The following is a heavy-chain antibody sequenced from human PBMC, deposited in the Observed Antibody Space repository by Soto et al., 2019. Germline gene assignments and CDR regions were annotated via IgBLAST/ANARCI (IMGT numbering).Heavy chain of an antibody. CDR1: GGSISSSSYY. CDR2: IYYSGST. Sequence: QLQLQESGPGLVKPSETLSLTCTVSGGSISSSSYYWGWIRQPPGKGLEWIGSIYYSGSTYYNPSLKSRVTISVDTSKNQFSLKLSSETAADTAVYYCASVSVGATKGGGYYYYYGMDVWGQGTTVTVSS. CDR3: ASVSVGATKGGGYYYYYGMDV. D-gene: IGHD1-26*01. V-gene: IGHV4-39*01. J-gene: IGHJ6*02.